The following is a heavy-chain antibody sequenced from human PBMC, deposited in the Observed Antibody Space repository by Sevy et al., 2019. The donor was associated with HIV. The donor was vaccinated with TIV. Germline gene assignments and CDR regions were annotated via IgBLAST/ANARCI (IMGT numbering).Heavy chain of an antibody. J-gene: IGHJ3*02. CDR1: GYTFTSYD. D-gene: IGHD3-22*01. Sequence: ASVKVSCKASGYTFTSYDINWVRQVTGQGLEWMGWMNPNSGNTGYAQKFQGRVTMTRNTSISTAYMELSSLRSEDTAVYYCARFYYDSSGYYYDAFDIWGQGTMVTVSS. CDR3: ARFYYDSSGYYYDAFDI. V-gene: IGHV1-8*01. CDR2: MNPNSGNT.